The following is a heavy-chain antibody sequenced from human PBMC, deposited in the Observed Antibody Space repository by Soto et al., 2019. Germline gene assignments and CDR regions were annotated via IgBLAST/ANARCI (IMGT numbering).Heavy chain of an antibody. CDR1: GYTFTSYY. CDR3: ASPWGNSPRCYYGMDV. Sequence: ASVKVSCKTSGYTFTSYYMHWVRQAPGQGPEWMGIMNPSGGRTSYAQKFQGRVTMTTDTSTSTVYMELSSLRSEDTAVYYCASPWGNSPRCYYGMDVWGQGTKVTVSS. D-gene: IGHD7-27*01. V-gene: IGHV1-46*01. CDR2: MNPSGGRT. J-gene: IGHJ6*02.